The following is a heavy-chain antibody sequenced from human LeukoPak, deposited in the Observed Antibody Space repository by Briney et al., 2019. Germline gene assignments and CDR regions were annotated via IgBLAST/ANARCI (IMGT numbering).Heavy chain of an antibody. CDR1: GFTFSTYW. V-gene: IGHV3-74*01. CDR2: INTDGSTT. J-gene: IGHJ4*02. CDR3: AKESGYDVDLEY. D-gene: IGHD5-12*01. Sequence: TGGSLRLSCAGSGFTFSTYWMPWVRQAPGGGLVWVSGINTDGSTTSYADSVKGRFTISRDNAKNTVYLQMSSLRAEDTAVYYCAKESGYDVDLEYWGQGALVTVSS.